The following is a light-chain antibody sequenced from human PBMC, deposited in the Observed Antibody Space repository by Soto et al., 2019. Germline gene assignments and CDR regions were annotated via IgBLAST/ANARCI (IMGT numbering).Light chain of an antibody. Sequence: IVLSLSPGTLSLSQGERATLSCRASQSIATYSLAWYQQKPGQAPRLLIYGASSRATGIPARFSGSGSGTDFTLTISSLEPEDFAVYYCQQRSNWPITFGQGTRLEIK. CDR3: QQRSNWPIT. CDR2: GAS. V-gene: IGKV3D-20*02. J-gene: IGKJ5*01. CDR1: QSIATYS.